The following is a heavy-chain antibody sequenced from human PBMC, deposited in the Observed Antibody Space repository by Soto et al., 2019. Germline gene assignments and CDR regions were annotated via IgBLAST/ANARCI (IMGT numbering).Heavy chain of an antibody. CDR1: GFSFSSYA. J-gene: IGHJ4*02. CDR2: ISGSGTKT. V-gene: IGHV3-23*01. Sequence: GGSLRLSXAASGFSFSSYAMSWVHQAPGKGLDWVSAISGSGTKTHYADSVKGRFTISRDNSKNTLYLQMNSLRAEDTAVYYCAKDHPVIEVVKVFEYWGRGALVTVSS. CDR3: AKDHPVIEVVKVFEY. D-gene: IGHD3-22*01.